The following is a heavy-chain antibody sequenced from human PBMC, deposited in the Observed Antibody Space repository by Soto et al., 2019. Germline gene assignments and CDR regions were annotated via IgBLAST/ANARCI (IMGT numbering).Heavy chain of an antibody. V-gene: IGHV1-69*12. CDR3: ARGNHRWLQLWYFDL. Sequence: QVQLVQSGTEVKKPGSSVMVSCKASGGTFSSYTISWGRKAPGQGLEWMGGIIPIFGTANYAQKFQGRVTITADESTSTAYMELSSLRSEDTAVYYCARGNHRWLQLWYFDLWGRGTLVTVSS. D-gene: IGHD5-12*01. J-gene: IGHJ2*01. CDR1: GGTFSSYT. CDR2: IIPIFGTA.